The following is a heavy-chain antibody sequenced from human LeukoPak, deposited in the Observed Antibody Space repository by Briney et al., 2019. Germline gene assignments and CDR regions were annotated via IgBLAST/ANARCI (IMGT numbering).Heavy chain of an antibody. CDR3: AKRVWSGYANWFDP. CDR1: GFTFSSYA. J-gene: IGHJ5*02. V-gene: IGHV3-23*01. CDR2: ISDSGGST. Sequence: GGSLRLSCAASGFTFSSYAMSWVRQAPGKGLEWVSAISDSGGSTYYADSVKGRFTISRDNSKNTLYLQMNSLRAEDTAVYYCAKRVWSGYANWFDPWGQGTLVTVSS. D-gene: IGHD3-3*01.